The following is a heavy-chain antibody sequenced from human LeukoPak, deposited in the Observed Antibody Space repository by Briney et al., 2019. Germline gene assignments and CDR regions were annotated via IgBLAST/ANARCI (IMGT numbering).Heavy chain of an antibody. V-gene: IGHV3-21*01. D-gene: IGHD1-26*01. CDR1: GFTFCSYN. J-gene: IGHJ4*02. CDR3: ARVVGATKEEYYFDY. CDR2: ISSSTGYI. Sequence: GGSLRLSCAASGFTFCSYNMNWVRPAPGEGREWVSSISSSTGYIYYADSVKGRFTNSRDNAKNSLYQQMNIRRGEDTAGYYCARVVGATKEEYYFDYWGQGTLVTVSA.